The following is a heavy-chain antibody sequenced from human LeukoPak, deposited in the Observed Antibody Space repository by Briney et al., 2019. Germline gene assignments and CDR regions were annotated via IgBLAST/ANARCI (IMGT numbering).Heavy chain of an antibody. CDR1: GDSISSGGNY. CDR3: AGGAGDYTFDY. J-gene: IGHJ4*02. D-gene: IGHD4-17*01. Sequence: PSETLSLTCTVSGDSISSGGNYWSWLRQHPGKGLEWIGYIYYSGSTYYNPSLKSRVTISVDTSKNQFSLKLSSVTAADTAVYYCAGGAGDYTFDYWGQGTLVTVSS. CDR2: IYYSGST. V-gene: IGHV4-31*03.